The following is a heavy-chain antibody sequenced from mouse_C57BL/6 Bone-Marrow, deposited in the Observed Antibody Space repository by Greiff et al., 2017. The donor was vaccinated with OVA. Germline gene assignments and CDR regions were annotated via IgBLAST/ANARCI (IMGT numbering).Heavy chain of an antibody. CDR3: ARDEKLYDGLDY. J-gene: IGHJ2*01. D-gene: IGHD2-3*01. V-gene: IGHV3-6*01. CDR1: GYSITSGYY. CDR2: ISYDGSN. Sequence: EVKLVESGPGLVKPSQSLSLTCSVTGYSITSGYYWNWIRQFPGNKLEWMGYISYDGSNNYNPSLKNRISITRDTSKNQFFLKLNSVTTEDTATYYCARDEKLYDGLDYWGQGTTLTVSS.